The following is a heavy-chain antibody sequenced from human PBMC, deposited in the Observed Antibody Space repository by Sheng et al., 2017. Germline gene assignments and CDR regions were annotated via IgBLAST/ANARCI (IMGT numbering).Heavy chain of an antibody. CDR2: IIPIFGTA. J-gene: IGHJ6*03. CDR3: ARDQRNGLLWFRERYYYMDV. D-gene: IGHD3-10*01. CDR1: GGTFSSYA. V-gene: IGHV1-69*05. Sequence: QVQLVQSGAEVKKPGSSVKVSCKASGGTFSSYAISWVRQAPGQGLEWMGGIIPIFGTANYAQKFQGRVTITTDESTSTAYMELSSLRSEDTAVYYCARDQRNGLLWFRERYYYMDVWGKGTTVTVSS.